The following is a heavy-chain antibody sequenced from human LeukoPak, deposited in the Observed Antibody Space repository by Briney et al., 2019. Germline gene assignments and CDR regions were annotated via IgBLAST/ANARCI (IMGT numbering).Heavy chain of an antibody. J-gene: IGHJ4*02. CDR3: WAIVTTIKLDF. D-gene: IGHD5-12*01. V-gene: IGHV4-39*01. Sequence: PSETLSLTCTVSGGSISSSSYSWGWIRQPPGKGLEWIGSVSHSGSINYDPSLKNRVTISVDTSKNQFSLKLSSVTAADTAVYYCWAIVTTIKLDFWGQGTLVTVSS. CDR2: VSHSGSI. CDR1: GGSISSSSYS.